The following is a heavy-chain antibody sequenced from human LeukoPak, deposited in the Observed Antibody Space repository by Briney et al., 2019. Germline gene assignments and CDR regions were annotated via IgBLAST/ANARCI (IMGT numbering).Heavy chain of an antibody. CDR1: GGSISSYY. J-gene: IGHJ6*03. D-gene: IGHD4-17*01. V-gene: IGHV4-59*01. CDR3: ARGNYGDYGGYYMDV. Sequence: PSETLSLTCTVSGGSISSYYWSWIRQPPGKGLEWIGYIYYGGSTNYNPSLKSRVTISVDTSKNQFSLKLSSVTAADTAVYYCARGNYGDYGGYYMDVWGKGTTVTVSS. CDR2: IYYGGST.